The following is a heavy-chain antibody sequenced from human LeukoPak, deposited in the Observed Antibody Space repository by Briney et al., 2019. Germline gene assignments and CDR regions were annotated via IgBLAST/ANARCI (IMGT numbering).Heavy chain of an antibody. D-gene: IGHD1-1*01. J-gene: IGHJ4*02. CDR2: ISGSGGST. CDR3: AKDLGFSTNGFDY. Sequence: PGGSLRLSCAASGFTFSSYAMSWVRQAPGKGLEWVSAISGSGGSTYYADSVKGRFTISRDNSKNTLYLQMNSLRAKDTAVYYCAKDLGFSTNGFDYWGQGTLVTVSS. V-gene: IGHV3-23*01. CDR1: GFTFSSYA.